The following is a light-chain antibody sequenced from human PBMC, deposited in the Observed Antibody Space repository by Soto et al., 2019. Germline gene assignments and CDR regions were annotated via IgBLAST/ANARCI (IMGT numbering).Light chain of an antibody. V-gene: IGLV1-44*01. J-gene: IGLJ1*01. Sequence: QSALTQPPSASGTPGQRVIISCYGSSSNMGTNTVHWFQQFPGTAPKLLIYTNDQRPSGVPDRFSGSNSGTSASLAISGLQSEDEADYYCEVWDDSLNGHVFGTGTRSPS. CDR2: TND. CDR3: EVWDDSLNGHV. CDR1: SSNMGTNT.